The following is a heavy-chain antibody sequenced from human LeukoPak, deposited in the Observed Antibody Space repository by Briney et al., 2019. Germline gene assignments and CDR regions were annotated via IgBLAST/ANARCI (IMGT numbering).Heavy chain of an antibody. J-gene: IGHJ4*02. D-gene: IGHD3-22*01. CDR3: AVYYYDSSGYPYYFDY. CDR2: ISAYNGNT. Sequence: ASVKVSCKASGYTFTSYGISWVRQAPGQGLEWMGWISAYNGNTNYAQKLQGRVTMTTDTSTSTAYMELRSLRSDDTAVYYCAVYYYDSSGYPYYFDYWGQGTLVTVSS. V-gene: IGHV1-18*01. CDR1: GYTFTSYG.